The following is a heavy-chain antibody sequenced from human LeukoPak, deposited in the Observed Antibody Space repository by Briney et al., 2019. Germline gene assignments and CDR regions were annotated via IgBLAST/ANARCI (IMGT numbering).Heavy chain of an antibody. CDR3: ARDYQTGFTGPGGDF. D-gene: IGHD3-9*01. CDR2: INNNGDST. V-gene: IGHV3-64*01. CDR1: GYRFNNYA. Sequence: GESLKISCAASGYRFNNYAIHWFRQAPGKGLEYVSGINNNGDSTYYANSVKGRFTISRDNSKNALYLQMGSLTSEDTAVYYCARDYQTGFTGPGGDFWGQGTLVTVSS. J-gene: IGHJ4*02.